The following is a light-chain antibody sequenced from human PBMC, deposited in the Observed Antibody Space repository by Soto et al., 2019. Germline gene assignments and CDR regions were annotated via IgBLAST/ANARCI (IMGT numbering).Light chain of an antibody. V-gene: IGLV2-14*01. CDR1: SSDTGGYNY. J-gene: IGLJ2*01. CDR2: EVS. Sequence: QSVLTQPASVSGSPGQSIAISCTGSSSDTGGYNYVSWYQQHPGKAPKLMIYEVSSRPSGVSDRFSGSKSGNTASLTISGLQADDEGDYYCSAYTTTRTLLFGGGTKLTVL. CDR3: SAYTTTRTLL.